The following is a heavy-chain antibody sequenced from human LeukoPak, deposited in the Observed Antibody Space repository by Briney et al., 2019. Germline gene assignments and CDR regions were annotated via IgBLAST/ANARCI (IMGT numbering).Heavy chain of an antibody. V-gene: IGHV3-30*03. CDR3: LAYFDY. CDR1: GFTFSSYG. J-gene: IGHJ4*02. Sequence: GGSLGLSCAASGFTFSSYGMHWVRQAPGKGLEWVAVISYDGSNKYYADSVKGRFTISRDNSKNTLYLQMNSLRAGDTAVYYCLAYFDYWGQGTLVTVSS. CDR2: ISYDGSNK.